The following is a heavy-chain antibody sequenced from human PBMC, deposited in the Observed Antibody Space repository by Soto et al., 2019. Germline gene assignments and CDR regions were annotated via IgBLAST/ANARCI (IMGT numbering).Heavy chain of an antibody. CDR3: GRCRTDSYAMDV. V-gene: IGHV1-18*01. Sequence: GASVNVSCKASGYRFTSYCIAWVRQVPGQGPEWMGWISPYNGGTNYAQNVQGRVVMTTDISTNIVYLELRSLRSDDTAMYYCGRCRTDSYAMDVWGQGTTVTVSS. J-gene: IGHJ6*02. CDR2: ISPYNGGT. CDR1: GYRFTSYC. D-gene: IGHD5-18*01.